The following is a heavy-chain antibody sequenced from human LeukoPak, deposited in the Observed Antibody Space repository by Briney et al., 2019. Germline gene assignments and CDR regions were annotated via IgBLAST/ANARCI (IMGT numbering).Heavy chain of an antibody. V-gene: IGHV3-21*01. CDR3: ARDPYSGSSYFDY. Sequence: TGGSLRLSCAASGFTFSSYSMNWVRQAPGKGLEWVSSISSSSSYIYYADSVKGRFTISRDNAKNSLYLQMNSLRAEDTAVYYCARDPYSGSSYFDYWGQGTLVTVSS. J-gene: IGHJ4*02. CDR1: GFTFSSYS. CDR2: ISSSSSYI. D-gene: IGHD1-26*01.